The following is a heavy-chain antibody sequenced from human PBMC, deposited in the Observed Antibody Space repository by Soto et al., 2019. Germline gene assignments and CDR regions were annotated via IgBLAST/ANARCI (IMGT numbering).Heavy chain of an antibody. J-gene: IGHJ3*02. CDR2: IIPIFGTA. D-gene: IGHD5-12*01. CDR1: GSTFSSYA. V-gene: IGHV1-69*01. CDR3: ARDTTIPGALDI. Sequence: QVQLVQSGAEVKKPGSSVKVSCKASGSTFSSYAISWVRQAPGQGLEWMGGIIPIFGTANYAQKFQGRVTITADESTSTAYMELSSLRSEDTVVYYSARDTTIPGALDIWGQGTMVTVSS.